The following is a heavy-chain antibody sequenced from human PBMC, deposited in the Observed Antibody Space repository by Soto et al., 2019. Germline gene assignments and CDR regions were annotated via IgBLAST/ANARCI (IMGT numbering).Heavy chain of an antibody. CDR3: ARLVDGYPGY. Sequence: LKISCKASGYTLTSQWIGWVRQKPGKGLEWMGLIFPGDSDTRYSPSFQGQVTISADKSISTAFLQWSSLKASDTAMYYCARLVDGYPGYWGQGTLVTVSS. CDR2: IFPGDSDT. CDR1: GYTLTSQW. V-gene: IGHV5-51*01. J-gene: IGHJ4*02. D-gene: IGHD5-12*01.